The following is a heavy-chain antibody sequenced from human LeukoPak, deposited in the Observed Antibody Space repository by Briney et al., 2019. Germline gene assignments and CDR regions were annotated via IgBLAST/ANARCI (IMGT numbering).Heavy chain of an antibody. CDR1: GGSISSGGYY. J-gene: IGHJ4*02. D-gene: IGHD2-8*01. V-gene: IGHV4-31*03. CDR2: IYYSGST. Sequence: SETLSLTCTVSGGSISSGGYYWSWIRQHPGKGLEWIGYIYYSGSTYYNPSLKSRVTISVDTSKTQSSLKLSSVTAADTAVYYCALRHPRVYYFDYWGQGALVTVSS. CDR3: ALRHPRVYYFDY.